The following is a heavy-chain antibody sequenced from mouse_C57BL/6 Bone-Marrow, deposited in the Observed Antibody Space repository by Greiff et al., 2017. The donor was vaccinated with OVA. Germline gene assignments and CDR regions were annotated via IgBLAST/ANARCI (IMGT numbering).Heavy chain of an antibody. J-gene: IGHJ1*03. CDR1: GYTLTSYG. V-gene: IGHV1-81*01. CDR3: ALTQYFDV. CDR2: IYPRSGNT. Sequence: VKLMESGAELARPGASVKLSFKASGYTLTSYGISWVKQRTGQGLEWIGEIYPRSGNTYYNEKFKGKATLTADKSSSTAYMELRSLTSEDSAVYVCALTQYFDVWGTGTTVTVSS. D-gene: IGHD4-1*01.